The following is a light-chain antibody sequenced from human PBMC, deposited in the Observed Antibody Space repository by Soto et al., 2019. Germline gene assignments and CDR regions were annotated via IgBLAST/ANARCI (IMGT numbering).Light chain of an antibody. CDR3: QQFGSSPYT. J-gene: IGKJ2*01. Sequence: EIVLTQSPGSLSLSPGDRATLSCRASQSVSINYIAWYRQRPGQAPRLLIYGASSRSTGIPDRFSGSGSGTDFTLTISRLEPEDFAVFYCQQFGSSPYTFGQGTKLEI. CDR2: GAS. V-gene: IGKV3-20*01. CDR1: QSVSINY.